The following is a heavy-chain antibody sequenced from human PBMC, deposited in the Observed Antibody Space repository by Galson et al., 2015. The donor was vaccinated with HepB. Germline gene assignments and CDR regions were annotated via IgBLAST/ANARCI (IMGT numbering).Heavy chain of an antibody. V-gene: IGHV1-18*04. Sequence: SVKVSCKASGYTFTSYGISWVRQAPGQGLEWMGWISAYNGNTNYAQKLQGRVTMTTDTSTSTAYMELRSLRSDDTAVYYCARDQGLPGGYYYYYMDVWGKGTTVTVSS. CDR1: GYTFTSYG. D-gene: IGHD3-10*01. CDR3: ARDQGLPGGYYYYYMDV. CDR2: ISAYNGNT. J-gene: IGHJ6*03.